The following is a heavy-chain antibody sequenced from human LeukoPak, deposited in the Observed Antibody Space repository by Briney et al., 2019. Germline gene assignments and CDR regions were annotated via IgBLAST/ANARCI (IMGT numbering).Heavy chain of an antibody. CDR1: GGTFSAYF. CDR2: INYVGST. CDR3: ASFYGVYAFDF. J-gene: IGHJ3*01. V-gene: IGHV4-34*01. D-gene: IGHD5/OR15-5a*01. Sequence: PSETLSLTCAVSGGTFSAYFWSWVRQAPGKGPEWIGEINYVGSTNYNPSLKDRVSISSDASKNQFYLELTSVTAADTAVYYCASFYGVYAFDFWGLGTMVTVSS.